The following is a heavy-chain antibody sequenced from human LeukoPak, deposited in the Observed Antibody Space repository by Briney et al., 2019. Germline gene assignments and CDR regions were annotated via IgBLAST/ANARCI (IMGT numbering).Heavy chain of an antibody. V-gene: IGHV4-59*01. CDR1: GGSISSYY. Sequence: SETLSLTCTVSGGSISSYYWSWIRQPPGKGLEWIGYIYYSGSTNYNPSLKSRVTISVDTSKNQFSLKLSSVTAADTAVYYCARLSILRYFDWTGLPGGMDVWGQGTTVTVSS. CDR2: IYYSGST. J-gene: IGHJ6*02. CDR3: ARLSILRYFDWTGLPGGMDV. D-gene: IGHD3-9*01.